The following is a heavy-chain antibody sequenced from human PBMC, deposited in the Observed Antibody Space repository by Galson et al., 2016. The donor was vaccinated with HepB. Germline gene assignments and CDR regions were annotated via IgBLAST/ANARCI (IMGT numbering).Heavy chain of an antibody. CDR1: GFSFSSYA. Sequence: SLRLSCAASGFSFSSYAMSWVRQAPGKGLEWVSGITGTGGRTYYADSVKGRFTISRDNSKNTLYLQMNSLRAEDTAVYYCARERGIAAAATLDYWGQGTLVTVSS. J-gene: IGHJ4*02. V-gene: IGHV3-23*01. D-gene: IGHD6-13*01. CDR2: ITGTGGRT. CDR3: ARERGIAAAATLDY.